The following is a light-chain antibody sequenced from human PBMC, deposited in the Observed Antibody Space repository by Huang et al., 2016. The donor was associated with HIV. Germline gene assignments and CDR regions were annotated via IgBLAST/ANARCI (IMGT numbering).Light chain of an antibody. V-gene: IGKV1-NL1*01. Sequence: DIQMTQSPSSLSAFVGDRVTITCWASQDISNSLAWYRQKPGKGPELLLFAASTLESGVPPRFSGSGSGTDYTLTISSLQSEDFATYYCQQYYSTPGFFGQGTKLEI. CDR3: QQYYSTPGF. CDR2: AAS. J-gene: IGKJ2*01. CDR1: QDISNS.